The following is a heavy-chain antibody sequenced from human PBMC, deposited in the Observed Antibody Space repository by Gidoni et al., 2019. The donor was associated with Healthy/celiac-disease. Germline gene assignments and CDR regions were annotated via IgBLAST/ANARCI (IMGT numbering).Heavy chain of an antibody. CDR3: TTDHLTYYYDSSGYYDY. CDR2: MKSETEGGTT. Sequence: EVQLVVSGGGLVEPGGSLRLSCAASAFTFSNAWMSWVRQAPGKGLEWVGRMKSETEGGTTEYAAPVKGRLTISRDDSKNTLYLQMNSLKTEDTAVYYCTTDHLTYYYDSSGYYDYWGQGTLVTVSS. CDR1: AFTFSNAW. J-gene: IGHJ4*02. V-gene: IGHV3-15*01. D-gene: IGHD3-22*01.